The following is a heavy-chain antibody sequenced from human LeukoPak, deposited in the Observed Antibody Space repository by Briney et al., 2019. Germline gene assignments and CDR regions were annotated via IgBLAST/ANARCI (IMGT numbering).Heavy chain of an antibody. CDR2: ISHGGST. D-gene: IGHD3-10*01. J-gene: IGHJ4*02. V-gene: IGHV4-34*01. CDR1: GESLSGYF. Sequence: SETLSLTCAVYGESLSGYFWTWIRQPPGKGLEWIGEISHGGSTSYNPSLKSRVTMSADTSKNQFSLKLRSVTAADTAVYYCARRTRGVTVDYWGQGTLVTVSS. CDR3: ARRTRGVTVDY.